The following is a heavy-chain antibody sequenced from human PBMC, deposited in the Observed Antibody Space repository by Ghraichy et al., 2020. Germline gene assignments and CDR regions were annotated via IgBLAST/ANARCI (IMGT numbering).Heavy chain of an antibody. J-gene: IGHJ6*02. V-gene: IGHV4-38-2*01. D-gene: IGHD6-19*01. CDR2: IYHSGST. CDR1: GYSISSGYY. CDR3: ARASVAGTDSYGMDV. Sequence: SETLSLTCAVSGYSISSGYYWGWIRQPPGKGLEWIGSIYHSGSTYYNPSLKSRVTISVDTSKNQFSLKLSSVTAADTAVYYCARASVAGTDSYGMDVWGQGTTVTVSS.